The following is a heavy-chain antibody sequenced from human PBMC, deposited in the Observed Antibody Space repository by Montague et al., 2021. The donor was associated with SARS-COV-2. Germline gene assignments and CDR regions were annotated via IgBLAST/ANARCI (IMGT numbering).Heavy chain of an antibody. J-gene: IGHJ4*02. Sequence: SETLSLTCSVSGGSMSSYYWGRIWQPPGTGLEWIGFIYNSGSTNYNSSLKSRVTISVDTYKDQFSLKLSSVTAADTDVYYCARGCDYWGQGTLVTVSS. V-gene: IGHV4-59*13. CDR2: IYNSGST. CDR3: ARGCDY. CDR1: GGSMSSYY.